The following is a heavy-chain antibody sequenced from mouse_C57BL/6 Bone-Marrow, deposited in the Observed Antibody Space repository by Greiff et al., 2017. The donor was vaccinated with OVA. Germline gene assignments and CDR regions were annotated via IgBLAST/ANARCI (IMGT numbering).Heavy chain of an antibody. CDR1: GYTFTDYY. V-gene: IGHV1-26*01. CDR2: INPNNGGT. D-gene: IGHD2-3*01. Sequence: EVQLQQSGPELVKPGASVKISCKASGYTFTDYYMNWVKQSHGKSLEWIGDINPNNGGTSYNQKFKGKATLTVDKSSSTAYMELRSLTSEYSAVYYCARRVYDGYHGGYWGQGTTLTVSS. CDR3: ARRVYDGYHGGY. J-gene: IGHJ2*01.